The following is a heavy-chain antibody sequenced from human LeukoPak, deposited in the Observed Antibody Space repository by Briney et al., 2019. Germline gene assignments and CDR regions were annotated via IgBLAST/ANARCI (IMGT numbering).Heavy chain of an antibody. CDR2: IYYSGST. J-gene: IGHJ6*02. D-gene: IGHD3-10*01. CDR3: AREVRGVIITTYYYYGMDV. CDR1: GGSIIGYY. Sequence: PSETLSLTCTVSGGSIIGYYVSWIRQPPGKGLEWIGYIYYSGSTYYNPSLKSRVTISVDTSKNQFSLKLSSVTAADTAVYYCAREVRGVIITTYYYYGMDVWGQGTTVTVSS. V-gene: IGHV4-30-4*01.